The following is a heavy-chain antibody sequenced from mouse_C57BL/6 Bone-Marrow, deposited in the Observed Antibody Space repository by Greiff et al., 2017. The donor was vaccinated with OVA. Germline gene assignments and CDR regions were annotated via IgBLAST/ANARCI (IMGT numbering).Heavy chain of an antibody. CDR2: IDPENGDT. Sequence: VQLQQSGAELVRPGASVKLSCTASGFNIKDDYMHWVKQRPEQGLEWIGWIDPENGDTEYASKFQGKATITADTSSNPAYLQLSSLTSEDTAVSYCTCYPYYFDYWGQGPTLPFSS. D-gene: IGHD1-1*01. J-gene: IGHJ2*01. CDR3: TCYPYYFDY. CDR1: GFNIKDDY. V-gene: IGHV14-4*01.